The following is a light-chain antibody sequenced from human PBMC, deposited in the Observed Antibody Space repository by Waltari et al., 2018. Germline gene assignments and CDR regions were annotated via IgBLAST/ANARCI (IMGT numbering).Light chain of an antibody. CDR3: SSYTSSSTLDYV. CDR1: SSDVGGYNY. CDR2: DVS. V-gene: IGLV2-14*03. J-gene: IGLJ1*01. Sequence: QSALTQPASVSGSPGQSITISCTGTSSDVGGYNYVSWYQQHPGKAPKFMIYDVSNRPSGVSNRFSGSKSGNTASLTISWLQAEDEADYYCSSYTSSSTLDYVFGTGTKVTVL.